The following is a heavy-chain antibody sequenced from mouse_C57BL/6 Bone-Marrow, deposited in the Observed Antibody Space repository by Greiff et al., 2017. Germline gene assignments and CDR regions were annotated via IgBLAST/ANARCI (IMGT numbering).Heavy chain of an antibody. Sequence: QVQLQQPGAELVKPGASVKMSCKASGYTFTSYWITWVKQRPGQGLEWIGDIYPGSGSTNYNEKFKSKATLTLDTSSSTAYMQLSSLTSEDSAVYYCALPFAYWGQGTLVTVSA. V-gene: IGHV1-55*01. CDR3: ALPFAY. CDR2: IYPGSGST. CDR1: GYTFTSYW. J-gene: IGHJ3*01.